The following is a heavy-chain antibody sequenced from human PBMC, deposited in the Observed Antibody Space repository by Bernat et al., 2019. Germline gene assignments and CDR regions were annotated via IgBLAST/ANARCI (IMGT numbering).Heavy chain of an antibody. Sequence: EVQLVESGGVVVQPGGSLRLSCAASGFTFRNHEMNWVRQAPGKGLEWISYIRSSGSSIYYAESVKGRFTISRDDAKTSLYLEMNNLKADDTAVYYCVRGGYCSGGICYSFNAFDIWGQGTMVTVSS. CDR3: VRGGYCSGGICYSFNAFDI. CDR2: IRSSGSSI. D-gene: IGHD2-15*01. CDR1: GFTFRNHE. V-gene: IGHV3-48*03. J-gene: IGHJ3*02.